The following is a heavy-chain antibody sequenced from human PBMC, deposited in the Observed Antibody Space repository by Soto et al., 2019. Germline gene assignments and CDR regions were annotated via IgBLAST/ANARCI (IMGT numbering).Heavy chain of an antibody. CDR3: TASGSDAFLEY. Sequence: PGGSLRLSCAASGFTFSGSAMHWVRQASGKGLEWVGRIRSKTNSYATAYAASVKGRITISRDDSKNTAYLQMNSLKTEDTAVYYCTASGSDAFLEYWGQGTLVTVSS. J-gene: IGHJ4*02. CDR1: GFTFSGSA. CDR2: IRSKTNSYAT. D-gene: IGHD5-12*01. V-gene: IGHV3-73*01.